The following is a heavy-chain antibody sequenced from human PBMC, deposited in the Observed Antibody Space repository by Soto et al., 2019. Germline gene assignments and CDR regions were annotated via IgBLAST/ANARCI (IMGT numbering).Heavy chain of an antibody. CDR3: ATQTAPFTWPH. CDR2: ISHSGST. V-gene: IGHV4-4*02. Sequence: QVQLQESGPGLVKPSGTLSLTCAVSGGSISRTDWRSWVRQPPGKGLEWIAVISHSGSTNYNPSLTCRATMSRDNPKNHFSLNLTSVPAADTAVYDGATQTAPFTWPHWGHGTLVTVSS. D-gene: IGHD2-21*02. CDR1: GGSISRTDW. J-gene: IGHJ4*01.